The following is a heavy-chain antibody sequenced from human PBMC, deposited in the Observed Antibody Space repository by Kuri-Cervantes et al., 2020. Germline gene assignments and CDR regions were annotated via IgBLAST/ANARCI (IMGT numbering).Heavy chain of an antibody. CDR3: ARDSPLWELRSYFDY. Sequence: SETLSLTCTVSGGSISSYYWSWIRQPAGKGLEWIGRIYTSGCTNYNSSLKSRVTMSVDTSKNQFSLKLSSVTAADTAVYYCARDSPLWELRSYFDYWGQGTLVTVSS. J-gene: IGHJ4*02. D-gene: IGHD1-26*01. CDR2: IYTSGCT. V-gene: IGHV4-4*07. CDR1: GGSISSYY.